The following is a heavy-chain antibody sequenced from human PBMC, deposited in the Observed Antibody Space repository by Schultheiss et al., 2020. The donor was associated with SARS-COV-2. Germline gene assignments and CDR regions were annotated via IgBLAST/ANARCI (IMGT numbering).Heavy chain of an antibody. CDR1: GFVFSTYS. CDR3: VSDLIAVEPSGRQNYNMDV. D-gene: IGHD2-2*01. V-gene: IGHV3-21*05. J-gene: IGHJ6*03. CDR2: ISSSSNSI. Sequence: GESLKISCAASGFVFSTYSMNWVRQAPGKGLEWVSYISSSSNSIYYADSVKGRFTISRDNAQNSLYLQMNSLRDEDTAVYYCVSDLIAVEPSGRQNYNMDVWGKGTTVTVSS.